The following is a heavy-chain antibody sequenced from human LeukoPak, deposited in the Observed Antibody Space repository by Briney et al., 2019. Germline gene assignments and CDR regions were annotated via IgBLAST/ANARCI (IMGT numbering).Heavy chain of an antibody. V-gene: IGHV4-39*01. CDR1: GGSISSSSYY. D-gene: IGHD3-3*01. Sequence: PSETLSLTCTVSGGSISSSSYYWGWIRQPPGKGLEWIGSIYYSGSTYYNPSLKSRVTISVDTSKNQFSLKLSSVTAADTAVYYCARLPHYDFWSGHFYYFDYWGQGTLVTVSS. CDR2: IYYSGST. CDR3: ARLPHYDFWSGHFYYFDY. J-gene: IGHJ4*02.